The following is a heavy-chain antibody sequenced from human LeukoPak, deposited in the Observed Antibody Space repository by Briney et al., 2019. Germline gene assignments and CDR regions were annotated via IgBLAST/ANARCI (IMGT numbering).Heavy chain of an antibody. J-gene: IGHJ3*02. V-gene: IGHV4-4*07. Sequence: SETLSLTCTVSGGSISSYYWSWIRQPAGKGLEWIGRIYTSGSTNYNPSLKSRVTISVDTSKNQLSLKLSSVTAADTAVYYCARANYYDILTGSSAFDIWGQGTMVTVSS. D-gene: IGHD3-9*01. CDR2: IYTSGST. CDR1: GGSISSYY. CDR3: ARANYYDILTGSSAFDI.